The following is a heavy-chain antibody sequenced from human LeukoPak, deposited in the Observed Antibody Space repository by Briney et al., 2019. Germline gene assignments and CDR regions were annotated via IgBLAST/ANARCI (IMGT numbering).Heavy chain of an antibody. V-gene: IGHV3-48*01. J-gene: IGHJ3*02. D-gene: IGHD3-10*01. CDR3: AREVVPMVRGGSIDAFDI. CDR2: ISSSSSTI. Sequence: GGSLRLSCAASGFTFSSYSMNWVRQAPGKGLEWVSYISSSSSTIYYADSVKGRFTISRDNAKNSLYLQMNSLRAEDTAVYYCAREVVPMVRGGSIDAFDIWGQGTMVTVSS. CDR1: GFTFSSYS.